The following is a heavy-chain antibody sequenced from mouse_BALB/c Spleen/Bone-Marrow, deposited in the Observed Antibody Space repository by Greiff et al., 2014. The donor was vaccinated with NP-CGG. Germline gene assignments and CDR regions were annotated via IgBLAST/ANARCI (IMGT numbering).Heavy chain of an antibody. D-gene: IGHD2-3*01. Sequence: QLQQSGAELVRPGTSVKVSCKASGYAFTDYLMEWLKQRPGQGLEWIGVINPGSGSTNYNEKFKDKATLTADKSSSTAYMQLSSLTSDDSAVYFCARYDGYFDYWGQGTILTVSS. CDR1: GYAFTDYL. CDR2: INPGSGST. CDR3: ARYDGYFDY. V-gene: IGHV1-54*01. J-gene: IGHJ2*01.